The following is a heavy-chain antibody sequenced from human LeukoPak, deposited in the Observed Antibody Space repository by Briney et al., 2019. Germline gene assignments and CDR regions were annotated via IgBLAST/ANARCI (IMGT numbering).Heavy chain of an antibody. CDR3: ARDLRSSGWWGYAFDL. CDR2: TSTDGGDT. CDR1: GFIFSDYP. D-gene: IGHD6-19*01. Sequence: GGSLRLSCVGSGFIFSDYPVHWVRQAPGKGLEHVSATSTDGGDTYYGDSVKDRFTISRDDSKNTLFLLMGKLRPGDTAVYYCARDLRSSGWWGYAFDLWGQGTVVTVSS. J-gene: IGHJ3*01. V-gene: IGHV3-64*02.